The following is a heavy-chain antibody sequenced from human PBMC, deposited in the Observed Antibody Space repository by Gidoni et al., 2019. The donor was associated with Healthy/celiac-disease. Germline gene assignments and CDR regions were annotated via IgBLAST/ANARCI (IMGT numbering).Heavy chain of an antibody. D-gene: IGHD1-26*01. Sequence: EVQLVDSGGGLVQPGGSLRLYCAASGFTFSSYSMNWVRQAPGKGLEWVSYISSSSSTIYYADSVKGRFTISRDNAKNSLYLQMNSLRAEDTAVYYCARDDSGSYFLAAFDIWGQGTMVTVSS. CDR1: GFTFSSYS. V-gene: IGHV3-48*01. J-gene: IGHJ3*02. CDR3: ARDDSGSYFLAAFDI. CDR2: ISSSSSTI.